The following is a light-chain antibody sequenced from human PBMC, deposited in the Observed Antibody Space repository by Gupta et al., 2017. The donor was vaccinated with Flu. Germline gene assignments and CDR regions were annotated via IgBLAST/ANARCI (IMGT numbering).Light chain of an antibody. CDR3: TSQTSSSVLGL. J-gene: IGLJ3*02. CDR2: DVN. Sequence: QSALTQPASVSGSPGQSITIPCTGTSSDIGGYNYVCWYQQHPGKAPKLIIYDVNNRPTGVSGRFSGSKSGNTASLTTSGLQAEDEADYYCTSQTSSSVLGLFGGGTKLTVL. CDR1: SSDIGGYNY. V-gene: IGLV2-14*03.